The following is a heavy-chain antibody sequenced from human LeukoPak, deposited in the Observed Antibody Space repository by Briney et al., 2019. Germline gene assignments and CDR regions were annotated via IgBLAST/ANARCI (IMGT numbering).Heavy chain of an antibody. CDR1: GFTVSSNY. D-gene: IGHD3-3*01. V-gene: IGHV3-53*01. J-gene: IGHJ6*03. CDR2: IYSGGST. Sequence: GGSLRLSCAASGFTVSSNYMSWVRQAPGKGLEWVSVIYSGGSTYYADSVKGRFTISRDNSKNTLYLQMNSLRAEDTAVYYCAKGSAIFGRDYYYMDVWGKGTTVTVSS. CDR3: AKGSAIFGRDYYYMDV.